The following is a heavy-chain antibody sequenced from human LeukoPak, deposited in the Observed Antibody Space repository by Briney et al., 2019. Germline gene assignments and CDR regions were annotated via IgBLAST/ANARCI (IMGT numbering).Heavy chain of an antibody. V-gene: IGHV3-30*18. CDR1: GFTFSSYG. CDR3: AKEEGVYSSSWHSFDY. CDR2: ISYDGSNK. J-gene: IGHJ4*02. Sequence: PGGSLRLSCAASGFTFSSYGMHWVRQAPGKGLEWVAVISYDGSNKYYADSVKGRFTISRDNSKNTLYLQMNSLRAEDTAVYYCAKEEGVYSSSWHSFDYWGQGTLVTVSS. D-gene: IGHD6-13*01.